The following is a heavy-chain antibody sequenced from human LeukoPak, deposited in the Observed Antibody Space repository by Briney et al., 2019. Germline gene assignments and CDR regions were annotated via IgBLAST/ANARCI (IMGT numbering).Heavy chain of an antibody. V-gene: IGHV1-2*02. CDR1: GYTFTGYY. D-gene: IGHD1-26*01. CDR2: INPNSGGT. J-gene: IGHJ6*03. Sequence: ASVKVSCKASGYTFTGYYMHWVRQAPGQGLEWMGWINPNSGGTNYAQKFQGRVTMTRDTSISTAYMELSRLRSDDTAVYYCARGFSSGSYYIYTNYYYMDVWGKGTTVTISS. CDR3: ARGFSSGSYYIYTNYYYMDV.